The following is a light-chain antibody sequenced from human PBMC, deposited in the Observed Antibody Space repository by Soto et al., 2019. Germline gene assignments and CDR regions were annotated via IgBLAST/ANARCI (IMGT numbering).Light chain of an antibody. CDR1: SSNIGAGYD. CDR2: GNS. V-gene: IGLV1-40*01. CDR3: QSYDSSLSGWV. Sequence: QSVLTQPPSVSGAPGQRVTISCTGSSSNIGAGYDVHWYQQLPGTAPKLLIYGNSNRPSGVPDRFSGSTSGTSASLAITGLQAEDDADYYCQSYDSSLSGWVFGGGTKLTVL. J-gene: IGLJ3*02.